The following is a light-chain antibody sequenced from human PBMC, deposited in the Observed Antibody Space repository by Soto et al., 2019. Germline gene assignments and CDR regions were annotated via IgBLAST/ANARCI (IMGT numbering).Light chain of an antibody. CDR2: KAS. CDR1: QSISSW. V-gene: IGKV1-5*03. J-gene: IGKJ5*01. Sequence: DIQMTQSPSTLSASVGDRVTITLLSSQSISSWLAWYQQKPGKAPKLLIYKASSLESGVPSRFSGSGSGTEFTLTISSLQPDDFATYYCQQYNSYSQITFGQGTRLE. CDR3: QQYNSYSQIT.